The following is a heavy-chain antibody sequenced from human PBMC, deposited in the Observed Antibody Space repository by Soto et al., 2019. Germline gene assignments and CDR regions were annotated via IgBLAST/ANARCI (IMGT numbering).Heavy chain of an antibody. D-gene: IGHD3-10*01. Sequence: SQTLSLTCAISGDRVSSNSAAWNWIRQSPSRGLEWLGRTYYRSKWYNDYAVSVKSRITINPDTSKNQFSLQLNSVTPEDTAVYYCARDSSGSHPYYYYYMDVWGKGTTVTVSS. CDR3: ARDSSGSHPYYYYYMDV. CDR2: TYYRSKWYN. CDR1: GDRVSSNSAA. V-gene: IGHV6-1*01. J-gene: IGHJ6*03.